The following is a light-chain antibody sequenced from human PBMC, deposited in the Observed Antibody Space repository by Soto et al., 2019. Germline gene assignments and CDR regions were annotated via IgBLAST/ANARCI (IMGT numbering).Light chain of an antibody. CDR2: STS. J-gene: IGKJ4*01. CDR3: QQYHTWPLT. CDR1: QSVNNN. V-gene: IGKV3-15*01. Sequence: EIVITQSPSTLSLSPVEVATLSCRASQSVNNNLAWYQQTPGRAPRLLIYSTSTRAIDIADRFSGSGSGTDFTLTVSSLQSEDFAVYYCQQYHTWPLTFGGGTKVDIK.